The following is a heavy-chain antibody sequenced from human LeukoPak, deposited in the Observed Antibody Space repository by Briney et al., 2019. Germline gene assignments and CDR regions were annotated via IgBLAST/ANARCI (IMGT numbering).Heavy chain of an antibody. CDR2: INHSGST. D-gene: IGHD3-9*01. CDR3: ARVGRYLRAYYYYYGMDV. J-gene: IGHJ6*02. Sequence: SETLSLTCAVYGGSFSGYYWSWIRQPPGKGLEWIGEINHSGSTNYNPSLKSRVTISVDTSKNQFSLKLSSVTAADTAVYYCARVGRYLRAYYYYYGMDVWGQGTTVTVSS. V-gene: IGHV4-34*01. CDR1: GGSFSGYY.